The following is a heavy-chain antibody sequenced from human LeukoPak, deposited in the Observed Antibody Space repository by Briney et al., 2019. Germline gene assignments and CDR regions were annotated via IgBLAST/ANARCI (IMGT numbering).Heavy chain of an antibody. CDR2: INPNSGGT. D-gene: IGHD6-13*01. CDR1: GYTFTGYY. V-gene: IGHV1-2*02. CDR3: ASFGSSRELRYYYYGMDV. J-gene: IGHJ6*02. Sequence: ASVKVSCKAPGYTFTGYYMHWVRQAPGQGLEWMGGINPNSGGTNYAQKFQGRVTMTRDTSISTAYMELSRLRSDDTAVYYCASFGSSRELRYYYYGMDVWGQGTTVTVSS.